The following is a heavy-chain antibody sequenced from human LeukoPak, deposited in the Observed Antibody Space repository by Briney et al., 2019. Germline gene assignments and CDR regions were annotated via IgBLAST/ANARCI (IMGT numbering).Heavy chain of an antibody. CDR2: INNSGST. CDR1: GGSFSGYY. J-gene: IGHJ4*02. CDR3: EKDLGYYDFWSGYYMTVDY. D-gene: IGHD3-3*01. Sequence: PSETLSLTCAVYGGSFSGYYWRWIRQPPGKGLEWVGEINNSGSTNYNTSLKSRVTISVDTSNNQFSLKLRSVSAADTDVYYCEKDLGYYDFWSGYYMTVDYWGQGTLVTVSS. V-gene: IGHV4-34*01.